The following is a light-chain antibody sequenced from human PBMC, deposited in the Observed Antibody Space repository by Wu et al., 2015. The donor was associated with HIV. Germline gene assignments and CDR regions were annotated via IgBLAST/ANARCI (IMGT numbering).Light chain of an antibody. CDR3: QQYASSPVT. J-gene: IGKJ5*01. Sequence: ENVLTQSPGTLPVSPGERVTLSCKASQTVTSNYLAWYQQKPGQSPRLLISEASSRAADIPDRFSATGSGTDFTLTISSLDPEDFAVYFCQQYASSPVTFGPGTRLEIK. CDR1: QTVTSNY. V-gene: IGKV3-20*01. CDR2: EAS.